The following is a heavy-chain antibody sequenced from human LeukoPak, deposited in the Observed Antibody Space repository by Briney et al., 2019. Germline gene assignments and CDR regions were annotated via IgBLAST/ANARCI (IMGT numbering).Heavy chain of an antibody. CDR1: GYTFTSYG. J-gene: IGHJ4*02. CDR3: AREGSYSWTFDY. Sequence: ASVKVSCKASGYTFTSYGISWVRQAPGQGLEWMGIINPSGGSTSYAQKFQGRVTMTRDTSTSTVYMELSSLRSEDTAVYYCAREGSYSWTFDYRGQGTLVTVSS. CDR2: INPSGGST. V-gene: IGHV1-46*01. D-gene: IGHD1-1*01.